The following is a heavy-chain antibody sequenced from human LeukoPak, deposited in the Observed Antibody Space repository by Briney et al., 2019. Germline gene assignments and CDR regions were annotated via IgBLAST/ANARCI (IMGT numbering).Heavy chain of an antibody. J-gene: IGHJ4*02. D-gene: IGHD6-13*01. CDR1: GYTFTSYY. Sequence: ALVKVSCKASGYTFTSYYMHWVRQAPGQGLEWMGITNPSGGSTSYAQKFQGRVTMTRDTSTSTVYMELSSLRSEDTAVYYCAREGSSWFQFDYWGQGTLVTVSS. CDR3: AREGSSWFQFDY. V-gene: IGHV1-46*01. CDR2: TNPSGGST.